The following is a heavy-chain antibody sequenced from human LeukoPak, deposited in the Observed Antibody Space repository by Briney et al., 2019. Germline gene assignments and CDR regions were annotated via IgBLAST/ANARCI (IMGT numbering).Heavy chain of an antibody. D-gene: IGHD3-10*01. J-gene: IGHJ3*01. CDR2: SDPEDDET. CDR1: GYTLIELS. Sequence: ASVKVSCKVSGYTLIELSIHWVRQAPGKGLEWMGGSDPEDDETIYAQKFQGRVTMTEDTSTETAYMELSSLRSEDTAVYYCATELTYYYGSGRGGGAFDVWGQGTMVTVSS. V-gene: IGHV1-24*01. CDR3: ATELTYYYGSGRGGGAFDV.